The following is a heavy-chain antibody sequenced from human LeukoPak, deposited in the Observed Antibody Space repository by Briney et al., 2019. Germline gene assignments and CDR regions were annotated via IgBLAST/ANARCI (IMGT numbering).Heavy chain of an antibody. CDR1: GFTFSSYW. CDR3: AGGLLIIDYPDAFDM. J-gene: IGHJ3*02. CDR2: IKQDGSEK. V-gene: IGHV3-7*01. D-gene: IGHD1-26*01. Sequence: GGSLRLSCAASGFTFSSYWMSWVRQAPGKGLEWVANIKQDGSEKYYVDSVKGRFTISRDNAKNSLYLQMNSLRAEDTAVYYCAGGLLIIDYPDAFDMWGQGTTVTVSS.